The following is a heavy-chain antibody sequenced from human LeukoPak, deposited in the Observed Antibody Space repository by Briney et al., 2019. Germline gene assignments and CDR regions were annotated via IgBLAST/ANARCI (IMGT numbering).Heavy chain of an antibody. D-gene: IGHD6-13*01. J-gene: IGHJ6*02. CDR3: ATGASAGMRGLDV. CDR1: GYTFTSYG. V-gene: IGHV1-18*01. CDR2: ISAYNGNT. Sequence: ASVKVSCKASGYTFTSYGISWVRQAPGQGLEWMGWISAYNGNTNYAQKLQGRVTLTTDTSTSTAYMELRSLRSEGSAVYYCATGASAGMRGLDVWGQGTTVTVSS.